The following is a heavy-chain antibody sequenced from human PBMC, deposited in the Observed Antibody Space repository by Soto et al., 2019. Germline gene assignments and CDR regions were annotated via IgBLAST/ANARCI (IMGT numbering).Heavy chain of an antibody. V-gene: IGHV4-31*03. Sequence: PSETLSLTCTVSGGSISSCGYYWSWLRQHPGKGLEWIGYIYYSGSTYYNPSLKSRVTISVDTSQNQFSLKLTSVTAADTAVYYCARFYGSVFDPWGQGTLVTVSS. CDR2: IYYSGST. D-gene: IGHD3-10*01. J-gene: IGHJ5*02. CDR1: GGSISSCGYY. CDR3: ARFYGSVFDP.